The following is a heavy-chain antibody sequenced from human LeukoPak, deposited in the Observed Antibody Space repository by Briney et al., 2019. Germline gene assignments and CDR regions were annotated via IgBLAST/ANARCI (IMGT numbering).Heavy chain of an antibody. D-gene: IGHD5-18*01. CDR1: GGSFSGYY. J-gene: IGHJ5*02. Sequence: SETLSLTCAVYGGSFSGYYWNWIRQPPGKGLEWIGEINDSGSTNYNPSLKSRVTISVDTSKNQFSLKLSSVTVSDTAMYYCARAVDTAIMYNWFDPWGQGILVTVSS. V-gene: IGHV4-34*01. CDR2: INDSGST. CDR3: ARAVDTAIMYNWFDP.